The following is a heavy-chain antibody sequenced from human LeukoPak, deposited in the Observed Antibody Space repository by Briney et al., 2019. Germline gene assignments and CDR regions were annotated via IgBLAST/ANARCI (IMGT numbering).Heavy chain of an antibody. CDR3: ASHGLGHCSGGSCFDY. J-gene: IGHJ4*02. CDR1: GFTFSSHY. CDR2: ISGSGGST. V-gene: IGHV3-23*01. Sequence: GGSLRLSCAASGFTFSSHYMSWVRQAPGKGLEWVSAISGSGGSTYYADSVKGRFTISRDNPQNTLFLQINSLRAEDTAVYFCASHGLGHCSGGSCFDYWGQGTLVTVSS. D-gene: IGHD2-15*01.